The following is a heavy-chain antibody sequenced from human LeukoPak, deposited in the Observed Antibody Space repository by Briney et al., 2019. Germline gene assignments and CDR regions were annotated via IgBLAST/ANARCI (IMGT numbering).Heavy chain of an antibody. CDR3: ARAPWFGELLNYYYYGMDV. CDR1: GGSFSGFY. Sequence: SETLSLTCAVYGGSFSGFYWSWIRQPPGKGLEWIGEIHHSGSTNYNPSLKSRVTISVDTSKNQFSLKLSSVTAADTAVYYCARAPWFGELLNYYYYGMDVWGQGTTVTVSS. D-gene: IGHD3-10*01. CDR2: IHHSGST. V-gene: IGHV4-34*01. J-gene: IGHJ6*02.